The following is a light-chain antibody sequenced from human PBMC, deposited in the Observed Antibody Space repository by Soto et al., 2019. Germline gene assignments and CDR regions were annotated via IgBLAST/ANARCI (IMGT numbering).Light chain of an antibody. CDR2: GAS. CDR1: QSVSRD. V-gene: IGKV3-15*01. J-gene: IGKJ2*02. CDR3: QQYNNWPPCT. Sequence: EIVMTQSPATLSVSPGERATLSCRASQSVSRDLPWYRQKPGQAPRLRIYGASTRATGIPARFSGSGSGTEFTLTISGLQSEDFAVYYCQQYNNWPPCTFGQGTKVEIK.